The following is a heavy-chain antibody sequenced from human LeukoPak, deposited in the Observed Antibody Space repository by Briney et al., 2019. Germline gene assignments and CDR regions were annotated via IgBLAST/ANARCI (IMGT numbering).Heavy chain of an antibody. CDR3: ARVGVKYCSSTSCLNWFDP. CDR1: GYTFTSYS. D-gene: IGHD2-2*01. V-gene: IGHV1-18*01. CDR2: ISAYNGNT. Sequence: ASVKVSCKASGYTFTSYSISWVRQAPGQGLEWMGWISAYNGNTNYAQKLQGRVTMTTDTSTSTAYMELRSLRSDDTAVYYCARVGVKYCSSTSCLNWFDPWGQGTLVTVSS. J-gene: IGHJ5*02.